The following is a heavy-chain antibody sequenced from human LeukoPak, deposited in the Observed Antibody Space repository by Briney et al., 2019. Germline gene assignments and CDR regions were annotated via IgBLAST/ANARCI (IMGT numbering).Heavy chain of an antibody. V-gene: IGHV1-69*13. D-gene: IGHD3-22*01. CDR3: ARERTRKDYYDSSGYYWFNP. J-gene: IGHJ5*02. Sequence: SVKVSCKASGGTFSSYAISWVRQAPGQGLEWMGGIIPIFGTANYAQKFQGRVTITADESTSTAYMELSSLRSEDTAVYYCARERTRKDYYDSSGYYWFNPWGQGTLVTVSS. CDR1: GGTFSSYA. CDR2: IIPIFGTA.